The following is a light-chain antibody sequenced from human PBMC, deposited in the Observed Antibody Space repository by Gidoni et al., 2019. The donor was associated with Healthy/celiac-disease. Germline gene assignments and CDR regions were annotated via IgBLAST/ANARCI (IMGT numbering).Light chain of an antibody. CDR3: QQSYSTPPLT. Sequence: DIQLTPSPSSLSASVGDRVTITCRASQSISSYLNWYQQKPGKAPKLLIYAASSVQSGVPSRFRGSGSGTDFTLTISSLQPEDFATYYCQQSYSTPPLTFGGGTKVEIK. CDR1: QSISSY. CDR2: AAS. J-gene: IGKJ4*01. V-gene: IGKV1-39*01.